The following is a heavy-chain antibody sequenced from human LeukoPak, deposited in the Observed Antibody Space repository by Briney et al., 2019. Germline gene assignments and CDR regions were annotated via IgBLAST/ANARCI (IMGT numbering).Heavy chain of an antibody. Sequence: GGSLRLSCAASGFTFSDYYMGWIRQAPGTGLEWVSYISGSGSTIYYADSVKGRFTISRDNAKNSLYLQMNSLRAEDTAVYYCARDHYYDSSGYYIPDAFDIWGQGTMVTVSS. J-gene: IGHJ3*02. D-gene: IGHD3-22*01. CDR1: GFTFSDYY. CDR2: ISGSGSTI. V-gene: IGHV3-11*01. CDR3: ARDHYYDSSGYYIPDAFDI.